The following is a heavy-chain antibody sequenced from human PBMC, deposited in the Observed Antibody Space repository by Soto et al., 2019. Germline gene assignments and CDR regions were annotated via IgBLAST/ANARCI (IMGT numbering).Heavy chain of an antibody. CDR2: IYYSGST. D-gene: IGHD5-12*01. CDR3: ARALVATAVDY. J-gene: IGHJ4*02. V-gene: IGHV4-31*03. Sequence: SETLSLTCTVSGGSISSGAYYWNWIRQHPGKGLEWIGYIYYSGSTYYNPSLKSRVTISVDTSKNQFSLKLTSVTAADTAVYYWARALVATAVDYWGQGTLVTVSS. CDR1: GGSISSGAYY.